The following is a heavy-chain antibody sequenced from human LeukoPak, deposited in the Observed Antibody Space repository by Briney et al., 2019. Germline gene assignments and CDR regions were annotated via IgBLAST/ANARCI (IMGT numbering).Heavy chain of an antibody. D-gene: IGHD3-3*01. Sequence: GASVKVSCKASGYTFTSYGISWVRQAPGQGLEWMGWISAYNGNTNYAQKLQGRVTMTTDTSTSTAYMELRSLRSDDTAVYYCARVPWSSPNYDFWSGYWTLPDAFDIWGQGTMVTVSS. V-gene: IGHV1-18*01. CDR2: ISAYNGNT. CDR3: ARVPWSSPNYDFWSGYWTLPDAFDI. J-gene: IGHJ3*02. CDR1: GYTFTSYG.